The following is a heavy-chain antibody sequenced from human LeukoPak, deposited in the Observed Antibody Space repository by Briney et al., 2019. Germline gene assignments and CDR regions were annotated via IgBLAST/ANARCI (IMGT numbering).Heavy chain of an antibody. V-gene: IGHV3-21*01. J-gene: IGHJ4*02. CDR1: GFTFSNYN. CDR3: ARGRRIFGVVRYFDY. D-gene: IGHD3-3*01. CDR2: ISSSSSYI. Sequence: GGSLRLSCAASGFTFSNYNMNWVRQAPGKGLEWVSSISSSSSYIYYADSVKGRFTISRDNAKNSLCLQMNSLRAEDTAVYYCARGRRIFGVVRYFDYWGQGTLVTVSS.